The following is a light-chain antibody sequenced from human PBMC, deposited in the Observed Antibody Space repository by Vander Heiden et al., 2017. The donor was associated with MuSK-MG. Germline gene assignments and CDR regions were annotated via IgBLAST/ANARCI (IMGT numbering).Light chain of an antibody. Sequence: SSELTQDPAVSVALGQTVRITCQGDSLRSYYASWYQQKPGQAPVLVIYGKNNRPSGIPDRFSGSSSGNTASLTITGAQAEEEADYYCNSRDSSGNNLVFGGGTKLTVL. CDR1: SLRSYY. CDR2: GKN. V-gene: IGLV3-19*01. J-gene: IGLJ3*02. CDR3: NSRDSSGNNLV.